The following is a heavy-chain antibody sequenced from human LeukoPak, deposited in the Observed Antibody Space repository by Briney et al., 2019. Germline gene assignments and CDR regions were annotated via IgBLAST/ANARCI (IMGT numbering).Heavy chain of an antibody. V-gene: IGHV5-51*01. CDR2: CYPGDSAT. D-gene: IGHD4-11*01. J-gene: IGHJ3*02. Sequence: VEALKISRNGSGYSHINFWIGWVRQTPGQGLECMGICYPGDSATGYSPSFQGQVTMSADKHISTAYLQWNSLKASDTAMYYCARQGMTTASDAFDIWGQGTKVTVSS. CDR1: GYSHINFW. CDR3: ARQGMTTASDAFDI.